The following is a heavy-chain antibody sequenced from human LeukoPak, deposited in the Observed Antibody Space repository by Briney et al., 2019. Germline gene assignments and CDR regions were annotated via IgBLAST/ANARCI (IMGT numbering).Heavy chain of an antibody. CDR2: ISWNSGSI. CDR1: GFTFDDYA. CDR3: AKGDGITGTTEGVLDY. J-gene: IGHJ4*02. Sequence: GGSLRLSCAASGFTFDDYAMHWVWQAPGKGLEWVSGISWNSGSIGYADSVKGRFTISRGNAKNSLYLQMNSLRAEDTALYYCAKGDGITGTTEGVLDYWGQGTLVTVSS. D-gene: IGHD1-7*01. V-gene: IGHV3-9*01.